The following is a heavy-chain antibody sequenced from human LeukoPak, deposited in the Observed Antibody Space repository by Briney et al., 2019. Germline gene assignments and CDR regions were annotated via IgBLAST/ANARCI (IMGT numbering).Heavy chain of an antibody. CDR1: GFTFRSYS. CDR3: ARGGYCSSTSCYRDAFDI. J-gene: IGHJ3*02. CDR2: ISSSSSTI. V-gene: IGHV3-48*04. D-gene: IGHD2-2*01. Sequence: PGGSLRLSCAASGFTFRSYSMNWVRQAPGKGLEWVSYISSSSSTIYYADSVEGRFTISRDNAKNSLYLQMNSLRAEDTAVYYCARGGYCSSTSCYRDAFDIWGQGTMVTVSS.